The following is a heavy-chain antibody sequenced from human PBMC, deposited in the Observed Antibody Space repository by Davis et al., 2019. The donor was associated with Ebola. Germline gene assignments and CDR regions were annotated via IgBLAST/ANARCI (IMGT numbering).Heavy chain of an antibody. CDR3: ARDPDPTLYSSGWYEDY. J-gene: IGHJ4*02. CDR1: GYTLTELS. D-gene: IGHD6-19*01. Sequence: ASVKVSCKVSGYTLTELSMHWVRQAPGKGLEWMGGFDPEDGETIYAQKFQGRVTMTGDTSTDTAYMELSRLRSDDTAVYYCARDPDPTLYSSGWYEDYWGQGTLVTVSS. V-gene: IGHV1-24*01. CDR2: FDPEDGET.